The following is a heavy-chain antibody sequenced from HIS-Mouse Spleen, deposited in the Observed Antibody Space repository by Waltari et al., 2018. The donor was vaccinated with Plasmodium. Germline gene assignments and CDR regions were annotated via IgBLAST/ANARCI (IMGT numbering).Heavy chain of an antibody. Sequence: QLQLQESGPGLVKPSQTLSLPCTVSVGSISSGVYHWSWIRQHPGKGVEWIGYIYYSGSTYYNPSLKSRVTISVDTSKNQFSLKLSSVTAADTAVYYCARSIAATVTFYFDYWGQGTLVTVSS. V-gene: IGHV4-31*03. CDR3: ARSIAATVTFYFDY. J-gene: IGHJ4*02. D-gene: IGHD6-13*01. CDR2: IYYSGST. CDR1: VGSISSGVYH.